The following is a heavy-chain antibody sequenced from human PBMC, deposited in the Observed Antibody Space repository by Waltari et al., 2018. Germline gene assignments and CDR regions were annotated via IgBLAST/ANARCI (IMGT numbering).Heavy chain of an antibody. CDR2: IYYNGNT. V-gene: IGHV4-59*11. D-gene: IGHD2-2*01. Sequence: QVQLQESGPGLVKPSETLSLTCPVSGGSISSHYWNWIRQPPGKGLEWIGYIYYNGNTNYNPSLNSRVTISVDTSKNQFSLKLSSVTAADTAVYYCARYCSTTSCNGEHKKSFDYWGQGTLVTVSS. CDR3: ARYCSTTSCNGEHKKSFDY. J-gene: IGHJ4*02. CDR1: GGSISSHY.